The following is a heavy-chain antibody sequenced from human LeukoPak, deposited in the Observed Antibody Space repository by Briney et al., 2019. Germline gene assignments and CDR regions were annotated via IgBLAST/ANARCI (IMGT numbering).Heavy chain of an antibody. CDR2: ISTYNDNT. Sequence: ASVKVSCKASGYTFNTYGNSWVRQAPGQGLEWMGWISTYNDNTEYAQKFQGRLTMTTDTSTSTAYMELRSLRSDDTAVYYCARDPPHSSGPNSPCFEYWGQGTLVTVSS. CDR3: ARDPPHSSGPNSPCFEY. J-gene: IGHJ4*02. D-gene: IGHD6-19*01. CDR1: GYTFNTYG. V-gene: IGHV1-18*01.